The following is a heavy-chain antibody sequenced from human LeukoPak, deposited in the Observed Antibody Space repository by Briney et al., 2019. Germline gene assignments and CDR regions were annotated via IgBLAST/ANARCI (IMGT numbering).Heavy chain of an antibody. CDR1: GYTFTSYD. J-gene: IGHJ6*03. CDR2: MNPNSGNT. CDR3: AIIAAAGDYYYYYMDV. Sequence: GASVKVSCKVSGYTFTSYDINWVRQATGQGLEWMGWMNPNSGNTGYAQKFQGRVTITRNTSISTAYMELSSLRSEDTAVYYCAIIAAAGDYYYYYMDVWGKGTTVTVSS. D-gene: IGHD6-13*01. V-gene: IGHV1-8*03.